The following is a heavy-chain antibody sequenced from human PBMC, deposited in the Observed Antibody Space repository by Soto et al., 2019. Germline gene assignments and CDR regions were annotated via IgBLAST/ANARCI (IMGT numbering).Heavy chain of an antibody. Sequence: PGGSLRLSCAASGVTFSFSSMNWVRQAPGKGLEWVSSISSSSDYIYYADSVKGRFTVSRDNAKNALYLQMNSLRAEDTAVYYCARDGSGWSRDCWGQGTLVTVSS. D-gene: IGHD6-19*01. CDR1: GVTFSFSS. V-gene: IGHV3-21*01. CDR3: ARDGSGWSRDC. CDR2: ISSSSDYI. J-gene: IGHJ4*02.